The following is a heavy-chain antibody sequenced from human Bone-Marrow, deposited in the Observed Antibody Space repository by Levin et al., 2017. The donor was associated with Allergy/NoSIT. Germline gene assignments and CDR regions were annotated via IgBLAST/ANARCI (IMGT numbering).Heavy chain of an antibody. J-gene: IGHJ6*02. CDR2: ISSGGDTK. CDR1: GLTFSDYY. V-gene: IGHV3-11*01. CDR3: ARVGRSGFFGAMDV. D-gene: IGHD3-22*01. Sequence: PGGSLRLSCAASGLTFSDYYMTWIRQAPGKGLEWVSHISSGGDTKYYADSVKGRFTISRDNAKKSLYLQMNSLRAEDTAVYYCARVGRSGFFGAMDVWGQGTTVTVSS.